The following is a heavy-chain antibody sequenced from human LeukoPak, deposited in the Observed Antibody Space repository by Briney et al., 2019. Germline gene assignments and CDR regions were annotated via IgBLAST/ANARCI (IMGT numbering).Heavy chain of an antibody. D-gene: IGHD3-16*02. CDR2: ISVSGGST. V-gene: IGHV3-23*01. CDR3: AKGAVAFGGVIGNWFDP. J-gene: IGHJ5*02. Sequence: PGGSLRLSCAGSGFTFSSFAMTWVRQAPGEGLEWASAISVSGGSTYYADSVKGRFTISRDNSKNTLYLQMNNLRAEDTAVYYCAKGAVAFGGVIGNWFDPWGQGTLVTVSS. CDR1: GFTFSSFA.